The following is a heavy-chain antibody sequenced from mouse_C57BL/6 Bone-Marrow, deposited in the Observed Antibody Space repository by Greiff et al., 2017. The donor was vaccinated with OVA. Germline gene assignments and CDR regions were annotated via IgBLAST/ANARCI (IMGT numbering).Heavy chain of an antibody. CDR3: ASSPYYDYDEGFAY. D-gene: IGHD2-4*01. V-gene: IGHV1-55*01. J-gene: IGHJ3*01. Sequence: VKLQQPGAELVKPGASVKMSCKASGYTFTSYWITWVKQRPGQGLEWIGDIYPGSGSTNYNEKFKSKATLTVDTSSSTAYMQLSSLTSEDSAVYYCASSPYYDYDEGFAYWGQGTLVTVSA. CDR2: IYPGSGST. CDR1: GYTFTSYW.